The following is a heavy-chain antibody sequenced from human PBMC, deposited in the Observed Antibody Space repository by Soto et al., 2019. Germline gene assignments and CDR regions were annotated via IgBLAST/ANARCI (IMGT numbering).Heavy chain of an antibody. Sequence: VGFLRLSLTASGFTFNKYAMSWVRPFQGKGLDWVSAITDSGAASHYADSVKGRFTVSRDNSKNKLYLQMNSLRADDTAVYYCARDLSVVFDYWGQGTLVTVSS. D-gene: IGHD2-15*01. CDR2: ITDSGAAS. J-gene: IGHJ4*02. V-gene: IGHV3-23*01. CDR3: ARDLSVVFDY. CDR1: GFTFNKYA.